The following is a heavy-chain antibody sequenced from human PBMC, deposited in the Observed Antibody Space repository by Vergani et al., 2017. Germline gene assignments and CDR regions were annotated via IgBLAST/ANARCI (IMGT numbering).Heavy chain of an antibody. V-gene: IGHV4-31*03. D-gene: IGHD2-15*01. CDR3: ARVRCSGGSCYPRFDY. Sequence: QVQLQESGPGLVKPSQTLSLTCTVSGGSISSGGYYWSWIRQPPGKGLEWIGYLYYSGSTYYNPSLKRRVTISVDTSKNQFSLKLSSVTAADTAVYYWARVRCSGGSCYPRFDYWGQGTLVTVSS. CDR2: LYYSGST. J-gene: IGHJ4*02. CDR1: GGSISSGGYY.